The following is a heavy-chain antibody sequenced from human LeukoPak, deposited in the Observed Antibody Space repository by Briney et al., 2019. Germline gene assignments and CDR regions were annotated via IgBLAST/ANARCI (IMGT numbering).Heavy chain of an antibody. V-gene: IGHV5-51*01. J-gene: IGHJ5*02. CDR3: ARRTSGFDP. Sequence: GESLKISCEASGHSFTNHWIGWVRQMPGKGLEWMGIINLGDSDTKYSPSFQGQVTISLDKSISTAYLQWRSLKASDTAMYYCARRTSGFDPWGQGTLVTVSS. CDR1: GHSFTNHW. D-gene: IGHD2-2*01. CDR2: INLGDSDT.